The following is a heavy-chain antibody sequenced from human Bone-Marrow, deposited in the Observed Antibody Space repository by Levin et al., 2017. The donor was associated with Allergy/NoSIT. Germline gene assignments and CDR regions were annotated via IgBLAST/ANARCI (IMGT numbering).Heavy chain of an antibody. CDR2: ISSGSRYI. CDR1: GFTFSSYS. J-gene: IGHJ4*02. CDR3: ARDFEGQLNS. V-gene: IGHV3-21*06. D-gene: IGHD6-6*01. Sequence: ESLKISCAASGFTFSSYSMNWVRQAPGKGLEWVSSISSGSRYIYYADSVKGRFTISRDDARNSLYLQMNSLRAKDTALYYCARDFEGQLNSWGQGTLVTVSA.